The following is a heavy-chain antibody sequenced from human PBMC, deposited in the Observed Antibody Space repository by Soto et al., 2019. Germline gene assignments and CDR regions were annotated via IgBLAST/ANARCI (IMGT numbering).Heavy chain of an antibody. D-gene: IGHD5-18*01. CDR3: VRGGGTQLWSLFYN. CDR1: GFTFSNYW. Sequence: EVQLVESGGGLVQAGGSLRLSCAASGFTFSNYWMHWVRQAPGKGLVWVSRLNSDGSTTNYADSVKGRFTISRDNAKNTLYRQMNSLRTEDTAVYYCVRGGGTQLWSLFYNWGQGTMVTVSS. CDR2: LNSDGSTT. V-gene: IGHV3-74*01. J-gene: IGHJ3*02.